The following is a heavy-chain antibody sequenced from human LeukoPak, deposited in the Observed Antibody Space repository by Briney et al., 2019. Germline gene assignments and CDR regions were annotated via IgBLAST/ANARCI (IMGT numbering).Heavy chain of an antibody. J-gene: IGHJ4*02. CDR1: GGSFSGYY. CDR2: INHSGST. Sequence: KASETLSPTCAVYGGSFSGYYWSWIRQPPGKGLEWIGEINHSGSTNYNPSLKSRVTISVDTSKNQFSLKLSSVTAADTAVYYCARGRPSRRGYYDSSGYYYIAYYFDYWGQGTLVTVSS. V-gene: IGHV4-34*01. CDR3: ARGRPSRRGYYDSSGYYYIAYYFDY. D-gene: IGHD3-22*01.